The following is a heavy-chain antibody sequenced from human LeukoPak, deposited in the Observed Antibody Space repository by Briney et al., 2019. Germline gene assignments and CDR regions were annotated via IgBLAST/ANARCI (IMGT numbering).Heavy chain of an antibody. V-gene: IGHV4-4*02. Sequence: SGTLSLTCTVSGDSFSNLKWWNWLRRPPGQALEWIGEVYHSGGTNHNPSLKSRLTISVDTSKNQFSLKLSSVTAADTAVYYCARGRAVASDYWGQGTLVTVSS. D-gene: IGHD6-19*01. CDR1: GDSFSNLKW. CDR3: ARGRAVASDY. J-gene: IGHJ4*02. CDR2: VYHSGGT.